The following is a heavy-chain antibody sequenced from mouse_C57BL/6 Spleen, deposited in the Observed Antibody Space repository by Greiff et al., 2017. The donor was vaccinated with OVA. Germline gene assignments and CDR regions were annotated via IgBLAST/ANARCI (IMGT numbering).Heavy chain of an antibody. J-gene: IGHJ2*01. D-gene: IGHD2-10*02. CDR2: ISYNGSN. Sequence: VQLKESGPGFVKPSQSLSLTCSVTGFSITSCYYWYWLRQFPRNKLELTYYISYNGSNNYNPTLKNRISITSDTSKNQFFLKLNSVNTEDTDTYYCARKDSILFDYWGQGTTLTVSS. CDR1: GFSITSCYY. V-gene: IGHV3-6*01. CDR3: ARKDSILFDY.